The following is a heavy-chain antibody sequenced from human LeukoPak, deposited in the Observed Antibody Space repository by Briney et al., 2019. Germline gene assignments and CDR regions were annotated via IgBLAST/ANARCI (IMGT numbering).Heavy chain of an antibody. J-gene: IGHJ6*02. CDR2: IYHSGST. CDR3: ARALSSRYCSSTSCYRPYYYYGMDV. CDR1: GGSISSGGYS. V-gene: IGHV4-30-2*01. Sequence: SETLSLTCAVSGGSISSGGYSWSWIRQPPGKGLEWIGYIYHSGSTYYNPSLKSRVTISVDTSKNQFSLKLSSVTAADTAVYYSARALSSRYCSSTSCYRPYYYYGMDVWGQGTTVTVSS. D-gene: IGHD2-2*01.